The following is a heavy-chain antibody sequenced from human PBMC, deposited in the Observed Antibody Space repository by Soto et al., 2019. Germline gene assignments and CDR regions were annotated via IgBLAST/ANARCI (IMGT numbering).Heavy chain of an antibody. D-gene: IGHD1-26*01. Sequence: ASLKVSCKASGYTFTGFHIHWVRRAPGQGLEWMGWINPNGGGRNYAQKFQGWVTMTRDTSISTAYMELSRLKSDDTAVYYCARGSVGPSADFDYWGQGTLVTVSS. V-gene: IGHV1-2*04. J-gene: IGHJ4*02. CDR3: ARGSVGPSADFDY. CDR1: GYTFTGFH. CDR2: INPNGGGR.